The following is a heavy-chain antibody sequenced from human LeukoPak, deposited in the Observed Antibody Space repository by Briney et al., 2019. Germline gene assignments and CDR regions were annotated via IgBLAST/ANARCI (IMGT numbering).Heavy chain of an antibody. CDR2: IKSKTDGGTT. CDR3: TTGVSVMAQYYYYMDV. V-gene: IGHV3-15*01. Sequence: KTGGSLRLSCAASGFTFSNAWMSWVRQAPGKGLEWVGHIKSKTDGGTTDYAAPVKGRFTISRDDSKNTLSLQMNSLKTEDTAVYYCTTGVSVMAQYYYYMDVWGKGTTVIVSS. CDR1: GFTFSNAW. D-gene: IGHD3-16*01. J-gene: IGHJ6*03.